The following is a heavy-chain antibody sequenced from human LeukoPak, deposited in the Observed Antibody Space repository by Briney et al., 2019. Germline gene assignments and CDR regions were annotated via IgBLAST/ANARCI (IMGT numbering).Heavy chain of an antibody. CDR2: ISGSGGST. CDR3: AKDGTRWLQFPRKNYFDY. V-gene: IGHV3-23*01. CDR1: GFTFSSYA. Sequence: PGGSLRLSCAASGFTFSSYAMSWVRQAPGKGLEWVSAISGSGGSTYHADSVKGRFTISRDNSKNTLYLQMNSLRAEDTAVYYCAKDGTRWLQFPRKNYFDYWGQGTLVTVSS. J-gene: IGHJ4*02. D-gene: IGHD5-12*01.